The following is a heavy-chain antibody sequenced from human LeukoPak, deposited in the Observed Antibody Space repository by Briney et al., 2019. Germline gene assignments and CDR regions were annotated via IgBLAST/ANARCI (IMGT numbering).Heavy chain of an antibody. CDR3: ARGNGGWNKITGPYDY. Sequence: SQTLSLTCAISGDSVSSNSAAWNWIRQSPSRGLEWLGRTYYRSKWYNDYAVSVKSRITINPDTSKNQFSLQLNSVTPEDTAVYYCARGNGGWNKITGPYDYWGQGTLVTVSS. CDR2: TYYRSKWYN. D-gene: IGHD1/OR15-1a*01. CDR1: GDSVSSNSAA. J-gene: IGHJ4*02. V-gene: IGHV6-1*01.